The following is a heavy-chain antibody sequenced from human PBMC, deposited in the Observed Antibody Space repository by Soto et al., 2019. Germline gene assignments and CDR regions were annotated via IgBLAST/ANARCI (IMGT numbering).Heavy chain of an antibody. D-gene: IGHD3-3*01. J-gene: IGHJ6*02. CDR2: ISEDAETD. V-gene: IGHV3-30*03. CDR3: ARDPFGVVIPYGMDV. CDR1: GFTFSDFG. Sequence: PGGSLRLSCVASGFTFSDFGMHWVRQGPGKGLEWLAVISEDAETDFHADSVKGRFTISRDNSKNTLYLQMNSLRAEDTAVYYCARDPFGVVIPYGMDVWGQGTTVTVSS.